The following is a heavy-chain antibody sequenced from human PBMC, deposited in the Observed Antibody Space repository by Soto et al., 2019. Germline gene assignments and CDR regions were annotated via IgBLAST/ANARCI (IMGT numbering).Heavy chain of an antibody. CDR2: IYWNDDK. V-gene: IGHV2-5*01. CDR3: ARRDDTFDY. J-gene: IGHJ4*02. Sequence: SGPTLVNPTQTLTLTCTFSGFSLSTSAVGVGWIRQPPGKALEWLALIYWNDDKSYSPSLESRLTITKDTSKSQVVLTVTNMELVDTRTYYCARRDDTFDYWGQGTLVTVSS. D-gene: IGHD3-9*01. CDR1: GFSLSTSAVG.